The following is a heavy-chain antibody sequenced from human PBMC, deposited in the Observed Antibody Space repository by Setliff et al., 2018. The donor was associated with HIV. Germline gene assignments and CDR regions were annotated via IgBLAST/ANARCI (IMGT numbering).Heavy chain of an antibody. CDR2: IYHSGST. D-gene: IGHD5-18*01. Sequence: PSETLSLTCTVSGGSIRSNGHYYWSRIRQLPGQGLEWVGYIYHSGSTYYNPSLKSRLTISVDTSKNQFSLKLNSVTAADTAVYYCARAVRSEYSYRDYFDPWGQGTLVTVSS. CDR3: ARAVRSEYSYRDYFDP. J-gene: IGHJ4*02. CDR1: GGSIRSNGHYY. V-gene: IGHV4-31*03.